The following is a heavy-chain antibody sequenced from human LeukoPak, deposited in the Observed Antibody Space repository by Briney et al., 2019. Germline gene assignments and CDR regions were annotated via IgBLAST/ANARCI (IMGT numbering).Heavy chain of an antibody. Sequence: GASVKVSCKASGYTFTGYYMHWVRQAPGQGLEWMGWINPNSGGTNYAQKFQGRVTMTRDTSISTAYMELSRLRSDDTAVYYRARESIAAAGKTWFDPWGQGTLVTVSS. CDR2: INPNSGGT. CDR1: GYTFTGYY. V-gene: IGHV1-2*02. CDR3: ARESIAAAGKTWFDP. J-gene: IGHJ5*02. D-gene: IGHD6-13*01.